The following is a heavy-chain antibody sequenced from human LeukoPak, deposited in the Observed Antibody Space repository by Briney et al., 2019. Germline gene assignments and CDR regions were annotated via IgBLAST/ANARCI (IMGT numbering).Heavy chain of an antibody. D-gene: IGHD1-26*01. J-gene: IGHJ3*02. CDR2: ISGVSETT. CDR3: AEDVCGNYCSLDM. Sequence: PGGSLRLSCAASGFTFSTHAMGWVRQAPGKGLEWVSGISGVSETTYYADSVRGRFTISRDNSKSTIYLQMNSLRAEDTAVYYRAEDVCGNYCSLDMWGQGTMVTVSS. CDR1: GFTFSTHA. V-gene: IGHV3-23*01.